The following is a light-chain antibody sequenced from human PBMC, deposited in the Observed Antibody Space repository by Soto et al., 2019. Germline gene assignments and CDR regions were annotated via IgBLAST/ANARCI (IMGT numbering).Light chain of an antibody. J-gene: IGKJ1*01. CDR2: KAS. CDR3: QQYESFPRT. CDR1: QSISSW. Sequence: DIQMTQSPSTLSASVGDRVTITCRASQSISSWLDWYQQKPGKAPKLLIYKASSLESGVPSRFSGSGSGTDFTLSVSSLQPDDFATYYCQQYESFPRTFGQGTTVVVK. V-gene: IGKV1-5*03.